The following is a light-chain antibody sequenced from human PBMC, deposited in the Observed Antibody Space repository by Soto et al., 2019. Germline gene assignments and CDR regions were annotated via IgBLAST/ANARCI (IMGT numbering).Light chain of an antibody. Sequence: QSALTQPASVSGSPGQSITISCTGTSSDVGRYNYVSWYQQHAGKPPKLMIYDVRNRPSGVSNRFSGSKSGNTASLTISGLQAEDEADYYCSSYTSRSTYVFGTGTKLTVL. CDR2: DVR. J-gene: IGLJ1*01. CDR1: SSDVGRYNY. CDR3: SSYTSRSTYV. V-gene: IGLV2-14*01.